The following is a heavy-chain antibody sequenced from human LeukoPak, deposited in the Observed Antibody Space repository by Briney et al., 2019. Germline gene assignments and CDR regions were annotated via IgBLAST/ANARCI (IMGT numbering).Heavy chain of an antibody. D-gene: IGHD2-15*01. CDR1: GFTFSSYW. CDR2: IKQDGSEK. Sequence: PGGSLRLSCAASGFTFSSYWMSWVRQAPGKGLEWVANIKQDGSEKYYVDSVKGRFTISRDNAKNSLYLQMNSLRAEDTAVYYCARVLQSYCSGGSCYEDAFDIWGQGTMVTVSS. CDR3: ARVLQSYCSGGSCYEDAFDI. J-gene: IGHJ3*02. V-gene: IGHV3-7*01.